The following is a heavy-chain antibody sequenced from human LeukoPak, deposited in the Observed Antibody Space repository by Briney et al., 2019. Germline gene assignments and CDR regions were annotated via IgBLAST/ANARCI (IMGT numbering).Heavy chain of an antibody. CDR2: LHSNGAFT. Sequence: GGSLRLSCSASGFTLSNYWMHWVRQAPGKGLVWVARLHSNGAFTTYADSVKGRFTISRDTAKNTLYLQMDSLRVEDTAVYYCARFVVVTAGDYWGQGTLVTVSS. CDR3: ARFVVVTAGDY. CDR1: GFTLSNYW. J-gene: IGHJ4*01. V-gene: IGHV3-74*01. D-gene: IGHD2-21*02.